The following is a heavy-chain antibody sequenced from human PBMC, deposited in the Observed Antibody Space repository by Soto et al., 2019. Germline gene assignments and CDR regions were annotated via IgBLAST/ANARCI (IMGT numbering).Heavy chain of an antibody. J-gene: IGHJ4*02. CDR1: GDSIKSSSYF. CDR2: IYYTGST. D-gene: IGHD3-16*01. CDR3: ARQLKIIRWGGYFDY. Sequence: SETLSLTCTVAGDSIKSSSYFWAWIRQPPGKGLEWIASIYYTGSTYYNPSLESRVTISAHTSKNQFSLKLTSVTAADTALYYCARQLKIIRWGGYFDYWGQATLVTVS. V-gene: IGHV4-39*01.